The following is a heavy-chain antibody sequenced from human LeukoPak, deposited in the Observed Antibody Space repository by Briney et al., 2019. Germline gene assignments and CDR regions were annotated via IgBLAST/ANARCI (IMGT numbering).Heavy chain of an antibody. CDR2: ISGSGSNT. J-gene: IGHJ5*02. V-gene: IGHV3-23*01. CDR3: AKFSGSFPFDP. Sequence: PGGSLRLSCAASGFTFSSYGMSWVRQAPGKGLEWVSAISGSGSNTYYSDSVKGRFTISRDNSRNTLYLQMNSLRAEDTAVYYCAKFSGSFPFDPWGQGTLVTVSS. CDR1: GFTFSSYG. D-gene: IGHD1-26*01.